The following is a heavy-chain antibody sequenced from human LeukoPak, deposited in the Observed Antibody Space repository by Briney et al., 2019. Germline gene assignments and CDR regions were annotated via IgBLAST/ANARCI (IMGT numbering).Heavy chain of an antibody. Sequence: PSETLSLTCAVYGGSFSGYYWSWIRQPPGKGLEWIGEINHSGSTNYNPSLKSRVTISVDTSKNQFSLKLNSVTAADTAVYYCARYDFWSGPIDYWGQGTLVTVSS. CDR2: INHSGST. J-gene: IGHJ4*02. CDR1: GGSFSGYY. V-gene: IGHV4-34*01. CDR3: ARYDFWSGPIDY. D-gene: IGHD3-3*01.